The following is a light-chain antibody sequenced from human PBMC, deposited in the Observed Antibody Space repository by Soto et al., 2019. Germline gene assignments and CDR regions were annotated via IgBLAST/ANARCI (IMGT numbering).Light chain of an antibody. V-gene: IGLV2-14*01. Sequence: QSALTQPASVSGSPGQSITISCTGTSSDVGGYNYVSWYQQHPGKAPKLMIYDVSNRPSGVSNRFSGSKSGNTASLTISGLQADDEADYYCSSYTSSSTLVVFGGGTQLNVL. CDR3: SSYTSSSTLVV. CDR1: SSDVGGYNY. CDR2: DVS. J-gene: IGLJ2*01.